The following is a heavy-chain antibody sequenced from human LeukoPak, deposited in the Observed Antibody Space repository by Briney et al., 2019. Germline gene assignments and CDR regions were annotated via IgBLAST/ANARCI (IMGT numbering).Heavy chain of an antibody. Sequence: SQTLSLTCTVFGGSISSGGYYWSWIRQHPGKGLEWIGYIYYSGSTYYNPSLKSRVTISVDTSKNQFSLKLSSVTAADTAVYYCARLYGSGSYWFDPWGQGTLVTVSS. V-gene: IGHV4-31*03. J-gene: IGHJ5*02. CDR1: GGSISSGGYY. CDR3: ARLYGSGSYWFDP. D-gene: IGHD3-10*01. CDR2: IYYSGST.